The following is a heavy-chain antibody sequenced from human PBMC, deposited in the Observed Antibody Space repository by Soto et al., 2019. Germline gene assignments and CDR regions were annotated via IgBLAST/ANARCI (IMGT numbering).Heavy chain of an antibody. Sequence: EVQLVESGGGLVQPGGSLRLSCAASGFTFSSYSMNWVHQAPGKGLEWVSYISSSSSTIYYADSVKGRFTISRDNAKNSLYLQMNSLRDEDTAVYYCARSGVVVTAPDWYFDLWGRGTLVTVSS. J-gene: IGHJ2*01. CDR1: GFTFSSYS. D-gene: IGHD2-21*02. V-gene: IGHV3-48*02. CDR3: ARSGVVVTAPDWYFDL. CDR2: ISSSSSTI.